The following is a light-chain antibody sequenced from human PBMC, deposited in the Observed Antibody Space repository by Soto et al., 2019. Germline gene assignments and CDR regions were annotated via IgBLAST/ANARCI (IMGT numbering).Light chain of an antibody. V-gene: IGLV2-14*01. CDR2: GVS. CDR3: CSYTEADTLV. J-gene: IGLJ2*01. Sequence: QSALTQPASVSGSPGQSITIPCTGTSSDVGGFNYVSWYQKYPGKAPKLLIFGVSLRPAEVSYRFSGSKSGNTASLTISGLLAEDEADYYCCSYTEADTLVFGGGTKLTVL. CDR1: SSDVGGFNY.